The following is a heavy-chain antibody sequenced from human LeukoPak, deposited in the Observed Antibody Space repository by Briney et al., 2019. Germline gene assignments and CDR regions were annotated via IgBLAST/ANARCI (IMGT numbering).Heavy chain of an antibody. CDR1: GLTFSAYS. V-gene: IGHV3-23*01. Sequence: PGGSLRLSCTVSGLTFSAYSLIWVRQAPQKGLEWVSVISAREGATYYADSVRGRFTISRDNSRNTVYLQMNSLRAEDTAVYYCANYDYVWGSHRHFEYWGQGTLVTVSS. CDR2: ISAREGAT. CDR3: ANYDYVWGSHRHFEY. J-gene: IGHJ4*02. D-gene: IGHD3-16*02.